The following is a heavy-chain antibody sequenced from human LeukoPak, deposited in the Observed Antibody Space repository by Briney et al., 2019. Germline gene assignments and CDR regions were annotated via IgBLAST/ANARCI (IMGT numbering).Heavy chain of an antibody. D-gene: IGHD3-10*01. J-gene: IGHJ3*02. CDR1: GGSISSGDYY. V-gene: IGHV4-30-4*08. Sequence: NPSETLSLTCTVSGGSISSGDYYWSWIRQPPWKGLEWIGYIYYSGSTYYNPSLKSRVAISVDTFKNQFSLKLSSVTAADTAVYYCARSSMVHAFDIWGQGTMVTVSS. CDR2: IYYSGST. CDR3: ARSSMVHAFDI.